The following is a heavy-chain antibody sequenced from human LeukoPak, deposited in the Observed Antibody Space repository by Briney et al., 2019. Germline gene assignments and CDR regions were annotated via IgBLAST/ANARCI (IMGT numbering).Heavy chain of an antibody. CDR2: IIPISGTA. CDR1: GGAFSSYA. J-gene: IGHJ6*02. Sequence: SVKVSCKASGGAFSSYAISWVRQAPGQGLEWMGGIIPISGTANYAQKFQGRVTITADESTSTAYMELSSLRSEDTAVYYCASRSGWYDYYYGMDVWGQGTTVTVSS. V-gene: IGHV1-69*01. CDR3: ASRSGWYDYYYGMDV. D-gene: IGHD6-19*01.